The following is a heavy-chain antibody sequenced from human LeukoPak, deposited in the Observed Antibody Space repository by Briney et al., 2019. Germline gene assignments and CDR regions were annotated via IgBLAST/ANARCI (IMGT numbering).Heavy chain of an antibody. V-gene: IGHV4-34*01. CDR2: INHSGST. CDR1: GGSFSGYY. Sequence: SETLSLTCAVYGGSFSGYYWSWIRQPPGKGLEWIGEINHSGSTNYNPSLKSRVTISVDTSKNQFSLKLSSVTAADTAVYYCARLYGNYQNYFDYWGQGTLVTVSS. J-gene: IGHJ4*02. D-gene: IGHD1-7*01. CDR3: ARLYGNYQNYFDY.